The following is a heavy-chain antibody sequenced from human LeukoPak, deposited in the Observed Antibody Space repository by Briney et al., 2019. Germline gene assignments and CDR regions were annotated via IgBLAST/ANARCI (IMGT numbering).Heavy chain of an antibody. V-gene: IGHV3-53*01. D-gene: IGHD4/OR15-4a*01. Sequence: PGGSLRLSCAASGFTVSSNYMSWVRQAPGKGLEWVSVIYSGGSTYYADSVKGRFTISRDNSKNTLYLQMNSLRAEDTAVYYCARNYGGARGAFDIWGPGTMVTVSS. CDR3: ARNYGGARGAFDI. J-gene: IGHJ3*02. CDR1: GFTVSSNY. CDR2: IYSGGST.